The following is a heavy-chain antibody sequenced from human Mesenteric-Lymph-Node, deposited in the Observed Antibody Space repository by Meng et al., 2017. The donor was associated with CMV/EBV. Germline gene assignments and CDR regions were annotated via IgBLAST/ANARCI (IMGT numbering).Heavy chain of an antibody. J-gene: IGHJ4*02. CDR2: IDWNDDK. Sequence: SGPTLVKPTQTLTLTCTFSGFSLSTSGMCVSWVRQPPGKALEWLALIDWNDDKFYITSLKTRLTISKGTSKNQVVLTMTSMDPVDTATYFCARINIVGATGFDHWGQGTLVTAPQ. D-gene: IGHD1-26*01. CDR1: GFSLSTSGMC. CDR3: ARINIVGATGFDH. V-gene: IGHV2-70*20.